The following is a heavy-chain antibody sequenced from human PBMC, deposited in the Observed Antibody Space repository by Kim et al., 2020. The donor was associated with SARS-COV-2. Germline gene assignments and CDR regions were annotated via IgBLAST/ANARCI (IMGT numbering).Heavy chain of an antibody. CDR2: ISSSSSYI. CDR3: ARGNISAAVTNFQY. J-gene: IGHJ1*01. CDR1: GFIFSTYS. V-gene: IGHV3-21*01. D-gene: IGHD6-13*01. Sequence: GGSLRLSCAASGFIFSTYSMNWVRQAPGKGLEWVSSISSSSSYIYYADSVKGRFTISRDNAKNSLYLQVNSLRAEDTAVYYCARGNISAAVTNFQYWGQGTLVTVSS.